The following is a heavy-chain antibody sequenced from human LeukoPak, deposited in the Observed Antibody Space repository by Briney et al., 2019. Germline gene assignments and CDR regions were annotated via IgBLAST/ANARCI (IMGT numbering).Heavy chain of an antibody. J-gene: IGHJ3*02. CDR3: AKVRYCSGGSCYSFGAFDI. CDR1: GFTFNSYW. D-gene: IGHD2-15*01. V-gene: IGHV3-7*01. Sequence: PGGSLRLSCAASGFTFNSYWMSWVRQAPGKGLEWVANIKQDGSEKYYVDSVKGRFTISRDNAKNSLYLQMNSLRAEDTAVYYCAKVRYCSGGSCYSFGAFDIWGQGTMVTVSS. CDR2: IKQDGSEK.